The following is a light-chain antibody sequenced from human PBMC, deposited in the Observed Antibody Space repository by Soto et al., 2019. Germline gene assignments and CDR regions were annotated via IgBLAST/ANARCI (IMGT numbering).Light chain of an antibody. CDR3: QQYNNWPRT. Sequence: EIVLTQSPATLSVSPGDGATLSCRASQTVNTFLAWYQQKPGQAPRLLIYGASTRATGIPARFSGSGSGTEFTLSISSLQSEDFAVYYCQQYNNWPRTFGQGTKV. V-gene: IGKV3-15*01. CDR2: GAS. J-gene: IGKJ1*01. CDR1: QTVNTF.